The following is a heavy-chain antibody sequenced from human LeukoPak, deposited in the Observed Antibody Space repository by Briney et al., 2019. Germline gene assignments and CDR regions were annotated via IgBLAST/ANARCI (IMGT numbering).Heavy chain of an antibody. J-gene: IGHJ4*02. Sequence: GGSLRLSCAASGFTFSSYEMNWVRQAPGKGLEWVSYISSSGSTIYYADSVKGRFTISRDNSKVTLYLQMTSLRPEDTAIYYCVKDPSGNYFYFDYWGQGTLVTVSS. CDR2: ISSSGSTI. CDR1: GFTFSSYE. V-gene: IGHV3-48*03. CDR3: VKDPSGNYFYFDY. D-gene: IGHD1-26*01.